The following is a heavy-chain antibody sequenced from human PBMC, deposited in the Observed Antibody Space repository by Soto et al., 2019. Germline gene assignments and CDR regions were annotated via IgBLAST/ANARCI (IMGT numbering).Heavy chain of an antibody. Sequence: LSLTCTVSGGSISSSSYYWGWIRQPPGKGLEWIGSTYYSGSTYYNPSLKSRVTISVDTSKNQFSLKLSSVTAADTAVYYCARTYYYDSSGYYPYLYFDYWGQGTLVTVSS. CDR1: GGSISSSSYY. D-gene: IGHD3-22*01. V-gene: IGHV4-39*01. CDR3: ARTYYYDSSGYYPYLYFDY. J-gene: IGHJ4*02. CDR2: TYYSGST.